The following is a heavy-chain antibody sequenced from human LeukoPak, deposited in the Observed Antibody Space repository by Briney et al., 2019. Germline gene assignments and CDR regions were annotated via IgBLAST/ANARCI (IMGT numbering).Heavy chain of an antibody. D-gene: IGHD6-19*01. CDR3: ARDEGSGWYRLFDY. Sequence: SGGSLRLSCAASGFTFSSYEMNWVRQAPGKGLEWVSYISSSGSTIYYADSAKGRFTISRDNAKNSLYLQMNSLRAEDTAVYYCARDEGSGWYRLFDYWGQGTLVTVSS. J-gene: IGHJ4*02. CDR1: GFTFSSYE. V-gene: IGHV3-48*03. CDR2: ISSSGSTI.